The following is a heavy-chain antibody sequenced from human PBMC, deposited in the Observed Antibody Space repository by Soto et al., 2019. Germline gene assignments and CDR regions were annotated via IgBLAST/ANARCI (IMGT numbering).Heavy chain of an antibody. Sequence: EVQLVESGGGLVKPGGSLRLSCTGSGFTFSSSTMSWVRQAPGAGLEWVSSISSISSYIYQANSLKGRFTISRDNAKNSVYLQINILRAEDTAVYYCARDLGELPAFWGRGTLVTVSS. J-gene: IGHJ4*02. V-gene: IGHV3-21*01. CDR3: ARDLGELPAF. CDR2: ISSISSYI. CDR1: GFTFSSST. D-gene: IGHD3-10*01.